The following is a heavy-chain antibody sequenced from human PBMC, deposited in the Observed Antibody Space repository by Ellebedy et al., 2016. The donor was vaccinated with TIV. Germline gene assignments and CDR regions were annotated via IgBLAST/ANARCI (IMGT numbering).Heavy chain of an antibody. J-gene: IGHJ6*02. V-gene: IGHV1-3*01. CDR1: GYTFTSYA. CDR2: INAGNGNT. Sequence: ASVKVSCXASGYTFTSYAMHWVRQAPGQRLEWMGWINAGNGNTKYSQKFQGRVTITRDTSASTAYMELSSLRSEDTAVYYCARDSVDYYYYGMDVWGQGTTVTVSS. CDR3: ARDSVDYYYYGMDV.